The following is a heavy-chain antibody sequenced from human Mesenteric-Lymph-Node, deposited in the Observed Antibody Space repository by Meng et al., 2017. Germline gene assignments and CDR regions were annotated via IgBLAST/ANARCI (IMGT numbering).Heavy chain of an antibody. CDR1: GGSISSSSYY. CDR2: IYYSGST. D-gene: IGHD1-26*01. CDR3: ARGAIVGATTWANYYYYGMDV. V-gene: IGHV4-39*07. Sequence: SETLSLTCTASGGSISSSSYYWGWIRPPPGKGLEWIGSIYYSGSTYYNPSLTSRVTISVDTSKHQFSLTLSSVSASDTAVYYWARGAIVGATTWANYYYYGMDVWGQGTTVTVSS. J-gene: IGHJ6*02.